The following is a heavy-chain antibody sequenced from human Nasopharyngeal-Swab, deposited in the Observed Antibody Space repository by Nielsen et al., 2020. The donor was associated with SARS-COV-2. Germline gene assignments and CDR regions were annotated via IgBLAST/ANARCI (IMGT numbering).Heavy chain of an antibody. V-gene: IGHV3-49*04. CDR1: GFTFGDYA. CDR3: TREYDDSWYAEIFDY. Sequence: GESLKISCTASGFTFGDYAISWVRQAPGKGLERVGFIRSKANGGTTEYAASVKGRFTISRDDSKSIAYLQLNSLKTEDTAVYYCTREYDDSWYAEIFDYWGQGTLVTVSS. D-gene: IGHD6-13*01. J-gene: IGHJ4*02. CDR2: IRSKANGGTT.